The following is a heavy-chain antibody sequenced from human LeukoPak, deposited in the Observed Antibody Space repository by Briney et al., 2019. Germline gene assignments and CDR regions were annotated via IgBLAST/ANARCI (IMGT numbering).Heavy chain of an antibody. CDR2: IFYSGKT. Sequence: SETLSLTCTVSNGSMTSDSYYWAWMRPPQGKGLEWIGTIFYSGKTYYSASLKSRVTVSLDTSKKNFSLRLSSVTAADTAVYYCARLWIVASWFDAWGQGALVTVSS. J-gene: IGHJ5*02. D-gene: IGHD2-2*03. V-gene: IGHV4-39*02. CDR1: NGSMTSDSYY. CDR3: ARLWIVASWFDA.